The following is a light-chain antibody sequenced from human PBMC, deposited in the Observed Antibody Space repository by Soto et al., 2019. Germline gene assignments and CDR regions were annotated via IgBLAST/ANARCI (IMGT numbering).Light chain of an antibody. CDR1: QSVRSD. CDR2: GAS. Sequence: EKVVTQSPDTLSVSPGEGATLSCRASQSVRSDLAWFQQRPGQAPRLLIYGASARATGVPARFSGRGSGTEFTLSISSLQSEESAVYYCQQYNTWPFTFGQGTKLEIK. J-gene: IGKJ2*01. CDR3: QQYNTWPFT. V-gene: IGKV3-15*01.